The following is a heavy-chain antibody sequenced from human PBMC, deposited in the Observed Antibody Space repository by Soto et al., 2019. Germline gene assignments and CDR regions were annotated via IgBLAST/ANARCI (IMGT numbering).Heavy chain of an antibody. V-gene: IGHV3-15*01. CDR3: TTDPSAAYCGGDCYSDFDY. CDR2: IKSKTDGGTT. D-gene: IGHD2-21*02. CDR1: GFTFSNAW. Sequence: PGGSLRLSCAASGFTFSNAWMSWVRQAPGKGLEWVGRIKSKTDGGTTDYAAPVKGRFTISRDDSKNTLYLQMNSLKIEDTAVYYCTTDPSAAYCGGDCYSDFDYWGHGTLVTVSS. J-gene: IGHJ4*01.